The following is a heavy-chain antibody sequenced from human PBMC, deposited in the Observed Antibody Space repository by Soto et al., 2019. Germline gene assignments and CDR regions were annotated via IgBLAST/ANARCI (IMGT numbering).Heavy chain of an antibody. J-gene: IGHJ3*02. CDR1: GYSFTSYW. D-gene: IGHD3-3*01. CDR2: IDPSDSYT. CDR3: AIDSDYDFWSGYFLLGAFDI. Sequence: GESLKISCKGSGYSFTSYWISWVRQMPGKGLEWMGRIDPSDSYTNYSPSFQGHVTISADKSISTAYLQWSSLKASDTAMYYCAIDSDYDFWSGYFLLGAFDIWGQGXMVTVSS. V-gene: IGHV5-10-1*01.